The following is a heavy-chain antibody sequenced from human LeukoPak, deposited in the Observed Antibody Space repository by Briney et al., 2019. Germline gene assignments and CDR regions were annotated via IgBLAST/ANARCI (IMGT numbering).Heavy chain of an antibody. D-gene: IGHD3-22*01. J-gene: IGHJ4*02. CDR1: GFTVSSKY. V-gene: IGHV3-53*01. CDR3: ARDLLRYYYDSSGYSYYFDY. Sequence: GGSLRLSCAASGFTVSSKYMNWVRQAPGKGLEWVSVLYSGGSTYYADSVKGRFTISRDNSKNTLHLQMNSLRAEDTAVYYCARDLLRYYYDSSGYSYYFDYWGQGTLVTVSS. CDR2: LYSGGST.